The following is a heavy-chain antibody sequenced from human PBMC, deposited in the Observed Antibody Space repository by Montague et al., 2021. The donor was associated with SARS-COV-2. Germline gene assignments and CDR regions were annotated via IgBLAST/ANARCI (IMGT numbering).Heavy chain of an antibody. CDR3: ARVRAAAGTLIHYYYYMDV. Sequence: SLRLSCAASGFTFSSYEMNWVRQAPGKGLEWVSYITSSGSIIYYADSVKGRFTISRDNAKNSLYLQMNSLRAEDTAVYYCARVRAAAGTLIHYYYYMDVWGKGTTVTVSS. CDR1: GFTFSSYE. CDR2: ITSSGSII. J-gene: IGHJ6*03. V-gene: IGHV3-48*03. D-gene: IGHD6-13*01.